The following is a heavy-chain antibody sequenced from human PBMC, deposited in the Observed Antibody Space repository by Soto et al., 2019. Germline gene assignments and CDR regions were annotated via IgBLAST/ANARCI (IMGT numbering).Heavy chain of an antibody. CDR3: AKEEYYYGSGSYYHLRFFDY. D-gene: IGHD3-10*01. CDR2: ISGSGGST. CDR1: GFTFSSYA. J-gene: IGHJ4*02. V-gene: IGHV3-23*01. Sequence: HPGGSLRLSCAASGFTFSSYAMSWVRQAPGKGLEWVSAISGSGGSTYYADSVKGRLTISRDNSKNTLYLQMNSLRAEDTAVYYCAKEEYYYGSGSYYHLRFFDYWGQGTLVTVSS.